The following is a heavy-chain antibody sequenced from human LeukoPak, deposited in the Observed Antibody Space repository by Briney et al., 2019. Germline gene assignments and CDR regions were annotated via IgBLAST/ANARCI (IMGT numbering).Heavy chain of an antibody. CDR1: GFTFSSYW. V-gene: IGHV3-7*04. Sequence: GGSLRLSCAASGFTFSSYWMSWVRQAPGKGLEWVANIKQDGSQKYYVDSVKGRFTISRDNAKNSLYLQMNSLRAEDTAVYYCARDTSITMVRGVPEYFQHWGQGTLVTVSS. D-gene: IGHD3-10*01. J-gene: IGHJ1*01. CDR2: IKQDGSQK. CDR3: ARDTSITMVRGVPEYFQH.